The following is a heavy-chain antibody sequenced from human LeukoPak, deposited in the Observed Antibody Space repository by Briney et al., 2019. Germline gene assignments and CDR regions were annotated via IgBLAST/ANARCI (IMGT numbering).Heavy chain of an antibody. CDR2: ISDSGSTT. J-gene: IGHJ4*02. CDR1: GFSFSSYA. V-gene: IGHV3-23*01. D-gene: IGHD3-10*01. Sequence: GGSLRLSCAASGFSFSSYAMNWVRQAPGKGLEWVSLISDSGSTTYYADSVKGRFTISRDNSKNTLYLQMNSLRAEDTALYYCAKIWFGLYFDYWGQGTLVTVSS. CDR3: AKIWFGLYFDY.